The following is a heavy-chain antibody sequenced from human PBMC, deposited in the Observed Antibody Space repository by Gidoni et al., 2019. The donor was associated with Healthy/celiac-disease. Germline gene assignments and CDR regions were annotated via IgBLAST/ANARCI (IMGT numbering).Heavy chain of an antibody. Sequence: EVQLVESGGGLVQPGGSLRLSCAASGFTFSSYSMNWVRQAPGKGLEWVSYISSSSSTIYYADSVKGRFTISRDNAKNSLYLQMNSLRDEDTAVYYCAREIPYYYDILTGNHMDVWGQGTTVTVSS. J-gene: IGHJ6*02. D-gene: IGHD3-9*01. CDR3: AREIPYYYDILTGNHMDV. CDR1: GFTFSSYS. CDR2: ISSSSSTI. V-gene: IGHV3-48*02.